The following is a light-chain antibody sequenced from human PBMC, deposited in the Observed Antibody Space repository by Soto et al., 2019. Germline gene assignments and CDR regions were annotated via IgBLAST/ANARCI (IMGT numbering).Light chain of an antibody. CDR3: QKYNSAPWT. V-gene: IGKV1-27*01. CDR2: AAP. CDR1: QGISNF. Sequence: DIQMTQSPSSLSASVGDRVTITCRASQGISNFLAWHQQKPGKVPKLLIYAAPTLQSGVPSRFSGSGSGTDFTLTITSLQPGDVATYYCQKYNSAPWTFGQGTKVEIK. J-gene: IGKJ1*01.